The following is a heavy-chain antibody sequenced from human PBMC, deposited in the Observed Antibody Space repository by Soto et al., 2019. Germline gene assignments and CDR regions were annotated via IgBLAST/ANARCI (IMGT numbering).Heavy chain of an antibody. CDR1: GFDFEDYA. V-gene: IGHV3-43D*04. J-gene: IGHJ4*02. CDR2: TNSDGTDS. D-gene: IGHD3-22*01. CDR3: AKSLYYYDSSPLDH. Sequence: GGSLRLSCAAAGFDFEDYAMHWVRQVPGKGLEWLSLTNSDGTDSYYMDSVKGRFTISRDNAKSTLYLQMDRLRPEDTALYFCAKSLYYYDSSPLDHWGQGTLVTVSS.